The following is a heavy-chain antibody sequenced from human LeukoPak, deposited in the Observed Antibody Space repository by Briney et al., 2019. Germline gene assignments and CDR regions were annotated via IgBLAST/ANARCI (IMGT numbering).Heavy chain of an antibody. CDR2: MSSRGSTI. CDR1: GFTFSDYA. J-gene: IGHJ4*02. V-gene: IGHV3-48*03. Sequence: GRSLRLSCAASGFTFSDYALHWVRQAPGKGLEWLSYMSSRGSTISYADSVKGRFTISRDNAKNSLFLQMNSLRAEDTAVYYCARARTPDYWGQGTLVTVSS. CDR3: ARARTPDY. D-gene: IGHD2-15*01.